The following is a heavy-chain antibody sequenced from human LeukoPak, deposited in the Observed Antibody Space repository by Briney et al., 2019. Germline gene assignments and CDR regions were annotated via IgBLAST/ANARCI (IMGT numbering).Heavy chain of an antibody. D-gene: IGHD5/OR15-5a*01. CDR2: ISGSGGST. J-gene: IGHJ4*02. Sequence: PGGSLRLYCAASGFTFSSYAMSWVRQAPGKGLEWVSAISGSGGSTYYADSVKGRFTISRDNSKNTLYLQMNRLRAEDTAVYYCAKRDHQSKYFDYWGQGTLVTVSS. CDR1: GFTFSSYA. V-gene: IGHV3-23*01. CDR3: AKRDHQSKYFDY.